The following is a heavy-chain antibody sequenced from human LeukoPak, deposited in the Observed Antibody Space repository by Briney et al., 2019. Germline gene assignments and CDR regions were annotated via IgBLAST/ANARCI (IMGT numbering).Heavy chain of an antibody. CDR2: MYYSGST. Sequence: SETLSLTCTVSGFSISSYYWSWIRQPPGKGLEWIGYMYYSGSTNYNPSLKSRVTISVDTSKNQFSLKLISVTTADTAVYYCAGYSSGYYNFDYWGQGTLVTVSS. CDR3: AGYSSGYYNFDY. V-gene: IGHV4-59*01. D-gene: IGHD6-19*01. CDR1: GFSISSYY. J-gene: IGHJ4*02.